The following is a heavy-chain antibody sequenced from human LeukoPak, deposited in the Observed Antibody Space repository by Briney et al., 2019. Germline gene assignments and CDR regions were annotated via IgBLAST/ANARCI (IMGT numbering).Heavy chain of an antibody. Sequence: ASVKVSCKASGGTFSSYAISWVRQAPGQGLEWMGGIIPIFGTANYAQKFQGRVTITADESTSTAYMELSSLRSEDTAVYYCARAYAYCSSTSCYTGIWTFYGMDVWGQGTTVTVSS. CDR2: IIPIFGTA. CDR3: ARAYAYCSSTSCYTGIWTFYGMDV. V-gene: IGHV1-69*13. J-gene: IGHJ6*02. CDR1: GGTFSSYA. D-gene: IGHD2-2*02.